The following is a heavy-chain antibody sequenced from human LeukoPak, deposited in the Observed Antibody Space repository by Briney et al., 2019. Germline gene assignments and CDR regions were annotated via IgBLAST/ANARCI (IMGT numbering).Heavy chain of an antibody. J-gene: IGHJ4*02. CDR2: IYYSGST. CDR1: GGSISSYY. V-gene: IGHV4-59*01. D-gene: IGHD3/OR15-3a*01. CDR3: ARRTGYYDGFDY. Sequence: PSETLSLTCTVSGGSISSYYWSWIRQPPGKGREWIGYIYYSGSTNYNPSLKSRVTISVDTSKNQFSLKLSSVTAADTAVYYCARRTGYYDGFDYWGQGTLVTVSS.